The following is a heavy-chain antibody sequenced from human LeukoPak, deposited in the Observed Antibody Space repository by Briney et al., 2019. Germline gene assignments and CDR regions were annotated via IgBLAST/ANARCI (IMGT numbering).Heavy chain of an antibody. D-gene: IGHD2-2*01. CDR1: GGTFRNYP. J-gene: IGHJ4*02. CDR3: AICSSTWSGDRPDS. V-gene: IGHV1-69*01. CDR2: ILPIFRMT. Sequence: SVKVSCKASGGTFRNYPISWVRQAPGQGLEWMGGILPIFRMTNYAEKFQGRVTITADESMTTAYLELNSLRSEDTAVYYCAICSSTWSGDRPDSWGQGSLVTVSS.